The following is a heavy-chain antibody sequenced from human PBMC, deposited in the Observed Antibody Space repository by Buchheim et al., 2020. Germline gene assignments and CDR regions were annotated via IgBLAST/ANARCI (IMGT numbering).Heavy chain of an antibody. CDR3: ARGGGAVADYFDY. CDR2: ISYDGSNK. V-gene: IGHV3-30*04. D-gene: IGHD6-19*01. Sequence: QVQLVESGGGVVQPGRSLRLSCAASGFTFSSYAMHWVRQAPGKGLEWVAVISYDGSNKYYADSVKGRFTISRDNSKNTLYLQVNSLRAEDTAVYYCARGGGAVADYFDYWGQGTL. J-gene: IGHJ4*02. CDR1: GFTFSSYA.